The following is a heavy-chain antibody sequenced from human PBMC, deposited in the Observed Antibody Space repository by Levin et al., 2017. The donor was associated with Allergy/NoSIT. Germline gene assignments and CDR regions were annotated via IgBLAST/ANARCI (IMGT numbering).Heavy chain of an antibody. Sequence: GGSLRLSCAASGFTFSSYSMNWVRQAPGKGLEWVSYISSSSSTIYYADSVKGRFTISRDNAKNSLYLQMNSLRDEDTAVYYCARGENDYGDYGQFYYDYYMDVWGKGTTVTVSS. CDR3: ARGENDYGDYGQFYYDYYMDV. J-gene: IGHJ6*03. V-gene: IGHV3-48*02. CDR1: GFTFSSYS. D-gene: IGHD4-17*01. CDR2: ISSSSSTI.